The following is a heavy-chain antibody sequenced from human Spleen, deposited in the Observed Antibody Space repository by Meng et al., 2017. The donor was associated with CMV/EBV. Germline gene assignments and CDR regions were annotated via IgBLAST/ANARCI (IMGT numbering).Heavy chain of an antibody. Sequence: GESLKISCAASGFTFSSYSMNWVRQAPGKGLEWVSLISWDGGSTYYADSVKGRFTISRDNSKNSLYLQMNSLRTEDTALYYCAKAGYSSSLGIDYWGQGTLVTVSS. CDR3: AKAGYSSSLGIDY. CDR2: ISWDGGST. CDR1: GFTFSSYS. J-gene: IGHJ4*02. V-gene: IGHV3-43*01. D-gene: IGHD6-6*01.